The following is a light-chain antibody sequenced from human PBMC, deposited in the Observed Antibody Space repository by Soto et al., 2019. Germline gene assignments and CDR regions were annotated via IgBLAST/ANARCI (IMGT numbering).Light chain of an antibody. CDR1: QNIDFY. CDR3: RQTFNSPPWT. Sequence: DIQMTQSPSSLSASVGDTVTITCRASQNIDFYLNWYQQKPGTAPKVLISGASSLQRGVPSRFSGSGSGTEFTLTINNLQPEDFASYFCRQTFNSPPWTFGQGTKVDIK. J-gene: IGKJ1*01. CDR2: GAS. V-gene: IGKV1-39*01.